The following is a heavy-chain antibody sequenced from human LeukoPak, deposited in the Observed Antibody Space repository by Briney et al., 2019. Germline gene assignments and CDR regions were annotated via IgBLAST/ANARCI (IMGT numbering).Heavy chain of an antibody. CDR2: IKQDGSEK. Sequence: GGSLRLSCAASGFTFSTYWMSWARRAPGKGLEWVANIKQDGSEKYYLDSVKGRFTISRDNAKNSLYLQMNSLRAEDTAVYFCTREAAAGIDYWGQGTLVTVSS. J-gene: IGHJ4*02. D-gene: IGHD6-13*01. CDR3: TREAAAGIDY. CDR1: GFTFSTYW. V-gene: IGHV3-7*01.